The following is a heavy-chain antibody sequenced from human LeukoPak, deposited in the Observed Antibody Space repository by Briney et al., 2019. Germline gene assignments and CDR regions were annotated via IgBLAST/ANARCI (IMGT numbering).Heavy chain of an antibody. D-gene: IGHD3-22*01. J-gene: IGHJ4*02. V-gene: IGHV3-30*02. Sequence: GGSLRLSCAASGFTFSSYGMHWVRQAPGKGLEWAAFIRYDGSNKYYADSVKGRFTISRDNSKNTLYLQMNSLRAEDTAVYYCAKDQLPVYDSSASTLDYWGQGTLVTVSS. CDR1: GFTFSSYG. CDR3: AKDQLPVYDSSASTLDY. CDR2: IRYDGSNK.